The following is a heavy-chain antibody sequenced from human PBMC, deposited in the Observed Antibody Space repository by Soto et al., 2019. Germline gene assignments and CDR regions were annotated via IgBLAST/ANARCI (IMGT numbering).Heavy chain of an antibody. CDR2: ISWNSGSI. V-gene: IGHV3-9*01. CDR3: AKDGRRGQLVMAAAGGFDY. Sequence: EVQLVESGGGLVQPGRSLRLSCAASGFTFDDYAMHWVRQAPGKGLEWVSGISWNSGSIGYADSVKGRFTISRDNAKNSLYLQMNSLRAEDTALYYCAKDGRRGQLVMAAAGGFDYWGQGTLVTVSS. CDR1: GFTFDDYA. J-gene: IGHJ4*02. D-gene: IGHD6-13*01.